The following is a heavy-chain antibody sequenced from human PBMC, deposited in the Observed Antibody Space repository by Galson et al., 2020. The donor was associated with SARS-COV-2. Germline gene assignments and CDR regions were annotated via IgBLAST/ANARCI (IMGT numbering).Heavy chain of an antibody. Sequence: GGSLKLACASSGFTFSSYCIHLVPQDQGRGLVWVSRTHSDGSSTSYADSVKGRFTISRDNAKNTPYLQMNRLRAEDAGVYYCAREYYYDSSSSLGGYWGHGSRVTGFS. CDR3: AREYYYDSSSSLGGY. CDR2: THSDGSST. D-gene: IGHD3-22*01. J-gene: IGHJ4*01. CDR1: GFTFSSYC. V-gene: IGHV3-74*01.